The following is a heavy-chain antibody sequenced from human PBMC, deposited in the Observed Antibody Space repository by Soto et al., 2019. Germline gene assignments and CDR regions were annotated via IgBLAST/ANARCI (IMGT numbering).Heavy chain of an antibody. J-gene: IGHJ4*02. Sequence: SETLSLTCTVSGGSISGYYWSWIRQPPGKGLEWIGFDHYTGRTNYNPSLKSRVTMSLDTSRNHFSLRLNSVTAADTAVYYCARYYCPRGICYNFDYWGQGALVTVSS. CDR2: DHYTGRT. D-gene: IGHD2-8*02. CDR1: GGSISGYY. V-gene: IGHV4-59*01. CDR3: ARYYCPRGICYNFDY.